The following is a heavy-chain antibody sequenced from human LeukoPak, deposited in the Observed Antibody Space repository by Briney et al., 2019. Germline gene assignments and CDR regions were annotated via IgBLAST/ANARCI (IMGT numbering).Heavy chain of an antibody. V-gene: IGHV3-21*01. J-gene: IGHJ4*02. D-gene: IGHD2-21*02. CDR3: ARGDHGDYSPQGDAPFDY. CDR2: ISSSSSYI. CDR1: GFTFSSYS. Sequence: PGGSLRLSCAASGFTFSSYSMNWVRQAPGKGLEWVSSISSSSSYIYYADSVKGRFTISRDNAKNSLYLQMNSMRAEDTAVYYWARGDHGDYSPQGDAPFDYWGQGTLVTVSS.